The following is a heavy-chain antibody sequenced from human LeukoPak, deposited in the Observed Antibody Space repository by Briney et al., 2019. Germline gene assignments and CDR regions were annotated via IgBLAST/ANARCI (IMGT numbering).Heavy chain of an antibody. D-gene: IGHD1-26*01. CDR3: AKGLGWYYYYGMDV. CDR2: ISGSGGST. J-gene: IGHJ6*02. Sequence: PGGSLRLSCAASGFTFSSYAMSWVRQAPGKGLEWVSAISGSGGSTYYADSVKGRFTISRDNSKNTLYLQMNSLRAEDTAAYYCAKGLGWYYYYGMDVWGQGTTVTVSS. V-gene: IGHV3-23*01. CDR1: GFTFSSYA.